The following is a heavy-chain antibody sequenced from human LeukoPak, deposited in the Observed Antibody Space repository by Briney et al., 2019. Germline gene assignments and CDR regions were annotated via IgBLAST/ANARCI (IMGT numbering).Heavy chain of an antibody. CDR3: AKAWFQHYYYYGVDV. J-gene: IGHJ6*02. V-gene: IGHV3-48*03. CDR1: GFTFSIYE. CDR2: ISSSGNTI. Sequence: PGGSLRLSCAASGFTFSIYEMNWVRQAPGKGLEWVSYISSSGNTIYYADSVKGRFTISRDNAKNSLYLQMNSLRAEDTAVYYCAKAWFQHYYYYGVDVWGQGTTVTVSS. D-gene: IGHD3-22*01.